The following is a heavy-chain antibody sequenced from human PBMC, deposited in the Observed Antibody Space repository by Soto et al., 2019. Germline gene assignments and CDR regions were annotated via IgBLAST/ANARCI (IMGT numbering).Heavy chain of an antibody. CDR2: IYPGDSDT. Sequence: GESLKISCKGSGYSFTSYWIGWVRQMPGKGLEWMGIIYPGDSDTRYSPSFQGQVTISADKSISTAYLQWSSLKASDTAMYYCAGGGVRGVITRTRDYYGMDVWGQGTTVTVSS. V-gene: IGHV5-51*01. CDR1: GYSFTSYW. J-gene: IGHJ6*02. D-gene: IGHD3-10*01. CDR3: AGGGVRGVITRTRDYYGMDV.